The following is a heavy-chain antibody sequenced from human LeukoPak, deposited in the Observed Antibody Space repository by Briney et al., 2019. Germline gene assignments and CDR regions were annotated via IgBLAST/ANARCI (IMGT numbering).Heavy chain of an antibody. J-gene: IGHJ4*02. V-gene: IGHV4-30-4*08. D-gene: IGHD3-3*01. CDR2: IYYSGST. Sequence: PSQTLSLTCTVSGGSISRADYYWSWIRQPPGKGREWIGYIYYSGSTYYNPSLKSRATISVDTSKNQFSLKLSSVTAADTAVYYCARDSDFWSGYYYFDYWGQGTLVTVSS. CDR3: ARDSDFWSGYYYFDY. CDR1: GGSISRADYY.